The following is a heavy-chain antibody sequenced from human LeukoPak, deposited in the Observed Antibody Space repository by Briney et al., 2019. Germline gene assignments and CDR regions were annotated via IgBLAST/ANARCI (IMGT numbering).Heavy chain of an antibody. J-gene: IGHJ3*02. CDR1: GGTFSSYA. D-gene: IGHD5-18*01. Sequence: GASVKVSCKASGGTFSSYAISWVRQAPGQGLEWMGRIIPIFGTANYAQKFQGRVTITTDESTSTAYMELSSLRSEDTAVYYCARKKDTAMQSDAFDIWGQGTMVTVSS. V-gene: IGHV1-69*05. CDR3: ARKKDTAMQSDAFDI. CDR2: IIPIFGTA.